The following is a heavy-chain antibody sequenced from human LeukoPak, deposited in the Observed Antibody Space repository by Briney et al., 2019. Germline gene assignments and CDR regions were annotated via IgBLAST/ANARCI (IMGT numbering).Heavy chain of an antibody. D-gene: IGHD1-26*01. J-gene: IGHJ3*02. CDR1: GFTFSTYV. CDR3: AREVGTPQAFDI. V-gene: IGHV3-30*03. Sequence: GGSLRLSCAVSGFTFSTYVMLWVRQPPGKGLEWVAVISYDGSNKYYADSVKGRFTISRVNPKNTLYLQMNSLRAEDTAIYYCAREVGTPQAFDIWGQGTMVTVSS. CDR2: ISYDGSNK.